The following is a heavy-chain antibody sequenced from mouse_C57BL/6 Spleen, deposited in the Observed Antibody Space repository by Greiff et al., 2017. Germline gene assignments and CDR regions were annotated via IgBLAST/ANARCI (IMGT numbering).Heavy chain of an antibody. CDR3: ARCDYDALAWCAY. CDR1: GYTFTSYW. V-gene: IGHV1-53*01. CDR2: INPSNGGP. D-gene: IGHD2-4*01. J-gene: IGHJ3*01. Sequence: QVQLQQPGTELVKPGASVKLSCKASGYTFTSYWMHWVKQRPGQGLEWIGNINPSNGGPNYNEKFKSKATLTVDKSSSTAYMQRSSLTSEDSAVYYCARCDYDALAWCAYWGQGTLVTVSA.